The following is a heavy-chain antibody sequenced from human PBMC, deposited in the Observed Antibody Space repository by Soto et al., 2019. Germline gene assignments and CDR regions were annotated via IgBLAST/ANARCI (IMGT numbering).Heavy chain of an antibody. CDR3: ARPLLYYCTGGRGYGKDNPSDI. CDR2: IYPEDSET. J-gene: IGHJ3*02. V-gene: IGHV5-51*01. D-gene: IGHD2-15*01. CDR1: GYSFPSYW. Sequence: EVQLVQSGAEVKKPGESLKISCKGYGYSFPSYWIGWVRQMNGKSLEWMGIIYPEDSETIYSPSFQGQLTNAADKSITSDYQQWSRLTDADTAMSDCARPLLYYCTGGRGYGKDNPSDIWGQGTMVTVSS.